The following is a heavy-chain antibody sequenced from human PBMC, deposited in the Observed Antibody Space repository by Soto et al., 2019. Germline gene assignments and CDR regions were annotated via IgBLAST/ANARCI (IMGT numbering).Heavy chain of an antibody. CDR3: AKARGGSYLGGGYYYYGMHV. J-gene: IGHJ6*02. CDR2: ISGSGGST. D-gene: IGHD1-26*01. CDR1: GFTFSSYA. Sequence: GGSLRLSCAASGFTFSSYAMSWVRHSPGKGLEWVSAISGSGGSTYYADSVKGRFTISRDNSKNTLYLQMNSLRAEDTAVYYCAKARGGSYLGGGYYYYGMHVWGQGTTVTVSS. V-gene: IGHV3-23*01.